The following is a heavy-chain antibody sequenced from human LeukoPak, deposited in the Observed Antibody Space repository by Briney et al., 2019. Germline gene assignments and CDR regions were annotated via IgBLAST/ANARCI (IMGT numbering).Heavy chain of an antibody. D-gene: IGHD3-22*01. CDR2: IYPRGST. J-gene: IGHJ4*02. V-gene: IGHV4-61*02. CDR3: ARGGHFYDSSGFPPNY. CDR1: GGSISSGNYY. Sequence: SETLSLTCIVSGGSISSGNYYWTWIRQPAGKGLEWIVRIYPRGSTDYNPSLKSRVTISVDTSKNQFSLKLSSVTAADTAVYYCARGGHFYDSSGFPPNYWGQGTLVTVSS.